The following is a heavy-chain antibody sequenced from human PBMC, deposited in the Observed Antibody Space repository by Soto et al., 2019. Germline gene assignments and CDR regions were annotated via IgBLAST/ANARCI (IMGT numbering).Heavy chain of an antibody. J-gene: IGHJ5*02. Sequence: QVQLQESGPGLVKPSETLSLTCTVSGGSISNYYWSWIRQPAGQGLEWIGRIYTSGSTNYNPSLKSRVTMSVDTSKNQFSLKLSSVTAADTAVYYCARAWAAAGKGWFDPWGQGTLVTVSS. CDR1: GGSISNYY. CDR3: ARAWAAAGKGWFDP. D-gene: IGHD6-13*01. V-gene: IGHV4-4*07. CDR2: IYTSGST.